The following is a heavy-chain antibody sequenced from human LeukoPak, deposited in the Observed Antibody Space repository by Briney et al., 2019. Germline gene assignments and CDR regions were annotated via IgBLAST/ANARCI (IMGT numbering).Heavy chain of an antibody. CDR3: TTDLGYSYDDF. J-gene: IGHJ4*02. CDR1: GFSFTNAW. CDR2: IRSKTDGGTT. V-gene: IGHV3-15*01. D-gene: IGHD5-18*01. Sequence: GGSLRLSCAASGFSFTNAWMAWVRQAPGKGLELVGRIRSKTDGGTTDYAAPVKGRFTISRDDSKQTLYLQMSSLKSGDTAVYYCTTDLGYSYDDFWGQGTLVTVSS.